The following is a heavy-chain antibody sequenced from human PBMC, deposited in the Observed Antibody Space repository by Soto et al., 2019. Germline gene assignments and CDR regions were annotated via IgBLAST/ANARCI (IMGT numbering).Heavy chain of an antibody. V-gene: IGHV1-46*01. CDR3: GRETPKTGYVAY. CDR1: GYTFTTTY. J-gene: IGHJ4*02. Sequence: ASVKASCKAPGYTFTTTYIHWVLQGPGQGLEWMGVIYCGGSRTRYPQKFQGRISMISATSTTTVNMELRSMRSEDTAVSSCGRETPKTGYVAYWGKGTLVTVPS. D-gene: IGHD3-9*01. CDR2: IYCGGSRT.